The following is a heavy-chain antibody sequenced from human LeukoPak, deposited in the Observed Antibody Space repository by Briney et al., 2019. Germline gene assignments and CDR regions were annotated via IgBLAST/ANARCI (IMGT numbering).Heavy chain of an antibody. Sequence: PGGSLRLSCAASGFTFSSNYMSWVRQAPGKGLEWVSVIYSCGSTYYADSVKGRFTISRDNSKNTLYLQMNSLSTEDTAVYYCAKDSGIAVAVGYSWLDPWGQGTLVIVSS. D-gene: IGHD6-13*01. CDR2: IYSCGST. CDR1: GFTFSSNY. J-gene: IGHJ5*02. CDR3: AKDSGIAVAVGYSWLDP. V-gene: IGHV3-66*03.